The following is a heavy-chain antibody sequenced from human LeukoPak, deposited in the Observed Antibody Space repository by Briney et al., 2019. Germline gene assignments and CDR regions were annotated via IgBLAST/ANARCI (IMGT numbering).Heavy chain of an antibody. J-gene: IGHJ4*02. CDR3: ARASYCSDGSCYSDY. Sequence: WASVKVPCKASGYTFGSYSISWVRQAPGQGLEWMGWISAYNGNTIYAQKVKGGVTMTTDTSTSTAYMELRSLKSDDTAVYYCARASYCSDGSCYSDYWGQGTLVTVSS. V-gene: IGHV1-18*01. D-gene: IGHD2-15*01. CDR1: GYTFGSYS. CDR2: ISAYNGNT.